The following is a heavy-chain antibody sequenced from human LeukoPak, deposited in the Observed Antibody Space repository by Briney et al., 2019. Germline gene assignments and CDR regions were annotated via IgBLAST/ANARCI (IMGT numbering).Heavy chain of an antibody. CDR1: GFTVSSNY. D-gene: IGHD5-24*01. V-gene: IGHV3-66*01. CDR3: ARDRRDGYNHNYYYGMDV. J-gene: IGHJ6*02. CDR2: IYSGGST. Sequence: TGGSLRLSCAASGFTVSSNYMSWVRQAPGKGLEWVSVIYSGGSTYYADSVKGRFTISRDNSKNTLYLQTNSLRAEDTAVYYCARDRRDGYNHNYYYGMDVWGQGTTVTVSS.